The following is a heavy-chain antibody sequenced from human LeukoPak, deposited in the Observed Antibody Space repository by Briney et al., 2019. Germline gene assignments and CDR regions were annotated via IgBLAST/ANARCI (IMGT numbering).Heavy chain of an antibody. J-gene: IGHJ4*02. Sequence: ASVKVSCKASGYTFTSYGISWVRQAPGQRLEWMGWISAYNGNTNYAQKLQGRVTMTTDTSTSTAYMELRSLRSDDTAVYYCARDFPYYDSSGKGYFDYWGQGTLVTVSS. CDR3: ARDFPYYDSSGKGYFDY. CDR1: GYTFTSYG. V-gene: IGHV1-18*01. CDR2: ISAYNGNT. D-gene: IGHD3-22*01.